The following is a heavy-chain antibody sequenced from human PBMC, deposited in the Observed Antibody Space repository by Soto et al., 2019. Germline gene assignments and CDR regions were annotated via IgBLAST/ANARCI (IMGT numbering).Heavy chain of an antibody. D-gene: IGHD6-6*01. J-gene: IGHJ4*02. CDR1: CYTFTNYG. CDR2: ISAYNGDT. Sequence: SAKVSFKASCYTFTNYGISWVRQAPGQGLEWMGWISAYNGDTNFAQKFQGRVSMTTDTSTSTAYMELRSLRSDDTALYYCAREVTKAARYYFNYWGQGTLVTVSS. CDR3: AREVTKAARYYFNY. V-gene: IGHV1-18*04.